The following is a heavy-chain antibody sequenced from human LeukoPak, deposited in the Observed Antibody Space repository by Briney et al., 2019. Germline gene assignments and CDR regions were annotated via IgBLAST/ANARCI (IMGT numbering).Heavy chain of an antibody. J-gene: IGHJ4*02. CDR1: GFTFSNFA. CDR3: ATDRVHPSNEPTNFHS. D-gene: IGHD4-11*01. Sequence: GGSLRLSCAASGFTFSNFAISWVRQAPGKGLEWVSAISGSGHNTYHADSVKGRFTISRDNSKNTLYLQMNSLRAGDTALYFCATDRVHPSNEPTNFHSWGQGTLVTVSS. V-gene: IGHV3-23*01. CDR2: ISGSGHNT.